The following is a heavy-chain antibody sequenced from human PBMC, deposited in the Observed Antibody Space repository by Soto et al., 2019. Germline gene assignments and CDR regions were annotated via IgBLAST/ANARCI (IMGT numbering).Heavy chain of an antibody. Sequence: LRLSCAASGFTFSSYGMHWVRQAPGKGLEWVAVISYDGSNKYYADSVKGRFTISRDNSKNTLYLQMNSLRAEDTAVYYCAKGAEYSGSLDAFDIWRQGTMVTVSS. D-gene: IGHD1-26*01. J-gene: IGHJ3*02. CDR2: ISYDGSNK. CDR1: GFTFSSYG. CDR3: AKGAEYSGSLDAFDI. V-gene: IGHV3-30*18.